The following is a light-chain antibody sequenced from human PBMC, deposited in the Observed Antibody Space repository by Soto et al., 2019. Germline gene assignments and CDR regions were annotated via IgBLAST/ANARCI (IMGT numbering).Light chain of an antibody. Sequence: EIVMTQSPATLSVSPGSRATLSCRASQSVSSNLAWYQQKPGQAPRLLIYGASTRATGIPARFSGSGSGTELTLTISSLQSEDFAFYYCQQYNNWPGTFGQGTKVEIK. V-gene: IGKV3-15*01. CDR3: QQYNNWPGT. J-gene: IGKJ1*01. CDR1: QSVSSN. CDR2: GAS.